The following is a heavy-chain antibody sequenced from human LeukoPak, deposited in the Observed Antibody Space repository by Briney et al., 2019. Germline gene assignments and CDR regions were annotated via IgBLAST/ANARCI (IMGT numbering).Heavy chain of an antibody. CDR1: GGSISSSY. V-gene: IGHV4-59*08. Sequence: PSGTLSLTCTVSGGSISSSYWSWIRQPPGEGLEWIWYSHNSGNTNYTPSLKSRVNISVDTSKNQLSLKLSSVTAADTAVYYCARRRSSGWFDYWGQGTLVTVSS. D-gene: IGHD6-19*01. CDR3: ARRRSSGWFDY. J-gene: IGHJ4*02. CDR2: SHNSGNT.